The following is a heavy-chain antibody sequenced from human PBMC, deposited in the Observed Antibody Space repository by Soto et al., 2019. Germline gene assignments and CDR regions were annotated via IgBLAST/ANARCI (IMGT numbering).Heavy chain of an antibody. V-gene: IGHV4-31*03. CDR3: ARAAYYDILTGYYSGTFDI. Sequence: QVQLQESGPGLVKPSQTLSLTCTVSGGSISSGGYYWSWIHQHPGKGLEWIGYIYYSGSTYYNPSLKSRVTISVDTSKNQFSLKLSSVTAADTAVYYCARAAYYDILTGYYSGTFDIWGQGTMVTVSS. D-gene: IGHD3-9*01. J-gene: IGHJ3*02. CDR2: IYYSGST. CDR1: GGSISSGGYY.